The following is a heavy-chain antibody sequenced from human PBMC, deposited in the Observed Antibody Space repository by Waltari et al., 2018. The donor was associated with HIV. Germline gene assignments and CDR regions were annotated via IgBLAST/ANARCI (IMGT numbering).Heavy chain of an antibody. CDR2: IIPAFGTA. CDR1: GGTFSSYA. Sequence: QLVQSGAEVKKPGSSVRVSCKVSGGTFSSYALNWERQAPTQGLEWMGGIIPAFGTANYAERFQGRVTITADEYTSTAYMDLSSLRSEDTAVYFCARDHRGNKLLYGMDVWGQGTTVTV. J-gene: IGHJ6*02. V-gene: IGHV1-69*01. CDR3: ARDHRGNKLLYGMDV.